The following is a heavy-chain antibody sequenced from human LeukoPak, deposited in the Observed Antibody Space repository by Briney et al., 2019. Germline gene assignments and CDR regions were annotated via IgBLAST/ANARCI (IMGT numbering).Heavy chain of an antibody. J-gene: IGHJ4*02. Sequence: SQTLSLTCTVSGGSVSSGTYYWTWIRQPAGKGLEWIGRIYTSGSTNFNPSLKSRVSISLDTSQNQFSLKMSTVTAADTAVYYCAREGAARNFDYWGQGILVTVSS. V-gene: IGHV4-61*02. CDR3: AREGAARNFDY. D-gene: IGHD6-6*01. CDR2: IYTSGST. CDR1: GGSVSSGTYY.